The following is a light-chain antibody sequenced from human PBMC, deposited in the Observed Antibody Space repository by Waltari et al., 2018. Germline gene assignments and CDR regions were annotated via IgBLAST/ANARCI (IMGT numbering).Light chain of an antibody. CDR3: QQFHSTPPWT. Sequence: DIQMIQSPSSLSASVGDRVTVTCRASQGISNSLAWFQQKPGKAPKLLLYGASRLESGVPSRFSGSGSGTDFTLTISSLQPEDFATYYCQQFHSTPPWTFGQGTKVEIK. V-gene: IGKV1-NL1*01. CDR1: QGISNS. J-gene: IGKJ1*01. CDR2: GAS.